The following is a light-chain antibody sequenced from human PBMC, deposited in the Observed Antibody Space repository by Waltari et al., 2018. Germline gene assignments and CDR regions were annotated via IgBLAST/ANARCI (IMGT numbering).Light chain of an antibody. V-gene: IGKV3-11*01. CDR3: QQRSRWPT. CDR2: DAS. Sequence: EIVLTQSPATLSLYPGERANLSCRASQSVTTYLAWYQLKPGQAPRLLIYDASNRATGVPARFSGSGSGADFTLTISSLEPEDFAVYYCQQRSRWPTFGGGTKVEIK. J-gene: IGKJ4*01. CDR1: QSVTTY.